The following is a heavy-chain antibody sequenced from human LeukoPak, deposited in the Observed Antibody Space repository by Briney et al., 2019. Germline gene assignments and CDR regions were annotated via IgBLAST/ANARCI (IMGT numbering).Heavy chain of an antibody. CDR3: AREGVVKSFDY. CDR1: GYTFTGYY. D-gene: IGHD3-3*01. V-gene: IGHV1-2*02. J-gene: IGHJ4*02. Sequence: ASVKVSCKASGYTFTGYYMHWVRQAPGQGLEWMGWINPNSGDTNYAQKFQGRVTMTRDTSIGTAYMELSRLRSDDTAVYYCAREGVVKSFDYWGQGTLVTVSS. CDR2: INPNSGDT.